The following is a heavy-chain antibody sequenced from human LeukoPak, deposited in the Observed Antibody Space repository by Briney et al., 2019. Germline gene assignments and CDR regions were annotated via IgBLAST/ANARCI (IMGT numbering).Heavy chain of an antibody. D-gene: IGHD6-6*01. CDR3: AREYSSSSYYMDV. J-gene: IGHJ6*03. CDR2: IYYSGST. V-gene: IGHV4-39*07. CDR1: GGSISSSSYY. Sequence: PSETLSLTCTVSGGSISSSSYYWGWIRQPPGKGLEWIGSIYYSGSTNYNPSLKSRVTISVDTSKNQFSLKLSSVTAADTAVYYCAREYSSSSYYMDVWGKGTTVTVSS.